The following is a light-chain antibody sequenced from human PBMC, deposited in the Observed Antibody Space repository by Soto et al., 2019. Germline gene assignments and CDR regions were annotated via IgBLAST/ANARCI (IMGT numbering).Light chain of an antibody. CDR1: QSVSSSY. Sequence: EIVLTQSPGTLSLSPGDGATLSCRASQSVSSSYLAWYQQHPGQPPRLLIYGISTRATGIPARFSGSGSGTEFSLTISSLQSEDFAVYYCQQYSKWPITFGQGTRLEIK. CDR2: GIS. V-gene: IGKV3-15*01. CDR3: QQYSKWPIT. J-gene: IGKJ5*01.